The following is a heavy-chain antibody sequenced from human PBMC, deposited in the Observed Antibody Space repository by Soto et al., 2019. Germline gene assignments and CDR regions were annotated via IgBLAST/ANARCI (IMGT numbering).Heavy chain of an antibody. CDR1: GGSISSYY. CDR2: IYYSGST. V-gene: IGHV4-59*08. Sequence: PSETLSLTCTVSGGSISSYYWSWIRQPPGKGLEWIGYIYYSGSTNYNPSFKSRVTISVDTSKNQFSLKLSSVTAADTAVYYCAGRNGLRENNWFDPWGQGTLVTVSS. CDR3: AGRNGLRENNWFDP. J-gene: IGHJ5*02. D-gene: IGHD5-12*01.